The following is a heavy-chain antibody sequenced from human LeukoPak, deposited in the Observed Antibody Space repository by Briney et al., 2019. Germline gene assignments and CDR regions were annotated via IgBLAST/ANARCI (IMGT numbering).Heavy chain of an antibody. CDR2: ITSYSSTI. CDR1: GFIFSSYS. Sequence: GGSLRLSCAASGFIFSSYSMNWVRQAPGRGLEWVSYITSYSSTIYYADSVKGRFTISRDNAENSLYLQMNSLRAEDTAVYYCARGPTNGQAFDYWGQGTLVSVSS. D-gene: IGHD2-8*01. J-gene: IGHJ4*02. V-gene: IGHV3-48*01. CDR3: ARGPTNGQAFDY.